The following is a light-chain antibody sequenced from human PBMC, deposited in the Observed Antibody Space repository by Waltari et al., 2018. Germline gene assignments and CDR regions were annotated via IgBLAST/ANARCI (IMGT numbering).Light chain of an antibody. J-gene: IGKJ1*01. V-gene: IGKV1-5*03. CDR2: KAS. Sequence: DIQMTQSPSTLSASVGDRVTITCRASQSISSWLAWYQQKPGKAPKLLIYKASNLESGVPSRFSGSGSGTEFTLTISSLQPDDFATYYCKQYNNYPWTFGQGTKVESK. CDR3: KQYNNYPWT. CDR1: QSISSW.